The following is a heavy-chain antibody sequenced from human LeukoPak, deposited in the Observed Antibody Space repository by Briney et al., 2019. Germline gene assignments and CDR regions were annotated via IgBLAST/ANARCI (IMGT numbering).Heavy chain of an antibody. CDR1: GYTFTGYY. CDR3: ARGLSAVDSYYYYMDV. D-gene: IGHD4-23*01. Sequence: ASVKVSCKASGYTFTGYYMHWVRQAPGQGLEWMGWINPNSGGTNYAQKFQGRVTMTRDTSISTAYMELSSLRSEDTAVYYCARGLSAVDSYYYYMDVWGKGTTVTVSS. CDR2: INPNSGGT. J-gene: IGHJ6*03. V-gene: IGHV1-2*02.